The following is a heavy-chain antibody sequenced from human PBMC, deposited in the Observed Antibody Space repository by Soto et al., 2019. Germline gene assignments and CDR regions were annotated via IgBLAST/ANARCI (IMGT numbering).Heavy chain of an antibody. CDR1: GFTFSSYA. CDR2: ISGSGGST. Sequence: LRLSCAASGFTFSSYAMSWVRQAPGKGLEWVSAISGSGGSTYYADSVKGRFTISRDNSKNTLYLQMNSLRAEDTAVYYCAKAKQWLASHYLDYWGQGTLVTVS. D-gene: IGHD6-19*01. CDR3: AKAKQWLASHYLDY. J-gene: IGHJ4*02. V-gene: IGHV3-23*01.